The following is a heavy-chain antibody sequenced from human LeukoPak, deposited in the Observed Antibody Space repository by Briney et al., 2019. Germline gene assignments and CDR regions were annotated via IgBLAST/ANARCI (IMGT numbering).Heavy chain of an antibody. V-gene: IGHV3-48*03. CDR2: ISVGVRNI. J-gene: IGHJ5*02. D-gene: IGHD3-16*01. CDR1: GFTFSSFE. Sequence: GRSLRLSCAVSGFTFSSFEMNWVRHPHEKGLEWESYISVGVRNISYGDSVTGRLTISTDNAENSQYLQTNSSVGAGPGVTDCAGDALGGRWIDRWGQAPLATVS. CDR3: AGDALGGRWIDR.